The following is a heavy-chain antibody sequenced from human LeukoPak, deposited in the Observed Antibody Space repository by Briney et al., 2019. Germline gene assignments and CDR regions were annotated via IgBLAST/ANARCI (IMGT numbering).Heavy chain of an antibody. V-gene: IGHV3-21*01. CDR1: GFSFSSYS. CDR2: ISSSSSYI. D-gene: IGHD2-2*01. J-gene: IGHJ3*02. CDR3: ARRGYCSTTSCPENDAFDI. Sequence: GGSLRLSCAASGFSFSSYSMNWVRQAPGKGLEWVSSISSSSSYISYTDSVKGRFTISRDNAKNSLYLQMNSLRAEDTAVYYCARRGYCSTTSCPENDAFDIWGQGTMVTVSS.